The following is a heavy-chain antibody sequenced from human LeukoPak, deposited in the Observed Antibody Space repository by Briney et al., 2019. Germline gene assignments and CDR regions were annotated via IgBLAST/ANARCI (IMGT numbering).Heavy chain of an antibody. CDR3: ARPDRDYYDSTTLGLDAFDI. CDR2: INWNGGST. CDR1: GFTFVDYG. V-gene: IGHV3-20*04. D-gene: IGHD3-22*01. J-gene: IGHJ3*02. Sequence: PGGSLRLSCAASGFTFVDYGMSWVRQAPGKGLEWVSGINWNGGSTGYADSVKGRFTISRDNAKNSLYLQMNSLRAEDTALYYCARPDRDYYDSTTLGLDAFDIWGQGTIVTVSS.